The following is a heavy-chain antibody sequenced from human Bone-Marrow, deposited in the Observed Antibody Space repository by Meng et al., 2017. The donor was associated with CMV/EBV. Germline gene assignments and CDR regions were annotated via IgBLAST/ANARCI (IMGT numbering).Heavy chain of an antibody. V-gene: IGHV1-2*02. J-gene: IGHJ3*02. Sequence: ASVKVSCKASGYTFMSYGISWVRQAPGQGLEWMGWINPNSGGTNYAQKFQGRVTMTRDTSISTAYMELSRLRSDDTAVYYCASPTINDAFDIWGQGTMVTVSS. CDR1: GYTFMSYG. D-gene: IGHD5-12*01. CDR3: ASPTINDAFDI. CDR2: INPNSGGT.